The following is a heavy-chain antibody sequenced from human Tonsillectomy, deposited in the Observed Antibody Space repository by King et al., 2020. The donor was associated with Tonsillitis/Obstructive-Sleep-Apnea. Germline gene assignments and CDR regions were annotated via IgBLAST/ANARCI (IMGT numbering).Heavy chain of an antibody. D-gene: IGHD6-19*01. CDR2: IYSGDIT. J-gene: IGHJ4*02. CDR3: ARGIPVAGTSAFDY. CDR1: GFTVRSNY. V-gene: IGHV3-66*01. Sequence: VQLVESGGGLVQPGGSLRLSCATSGFTVRSNYMSWVRQAPGKGLEWVSVIYSGDITYYADSVKGRFTISRDNSKNTLYLQLNSLRAEDTAVYYCARGIPVAGTSAFDYWGQGTLVTVS.